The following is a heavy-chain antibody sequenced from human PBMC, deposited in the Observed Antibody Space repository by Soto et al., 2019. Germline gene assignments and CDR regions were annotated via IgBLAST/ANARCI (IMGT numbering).Heavy chain of an antibody. D-gene: IGHD3-22*01. CDR3: ARGDYYDTSGPFSDAFDI. CDR1: GFTFNTYW. CDR2: IKPDGSEK. Sequence: PGGSLRLSCAASGFTFNTYWMSWVRQAPGKGLEWVANIKPDGSEKWYVDSVKGRFTISRDNAKSSLYLQMNSLRAEDTAVYFCARGDYYDTSGPFSDAFDIWGQGTMVTVSS. J-gene: IGHJ3*02. V-gene: IGHV3-7*04.